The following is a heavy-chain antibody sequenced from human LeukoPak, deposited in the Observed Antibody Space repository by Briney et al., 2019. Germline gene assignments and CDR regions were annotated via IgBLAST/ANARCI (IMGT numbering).Heavy chain of an antibody. Sequence: PSETLSLTCTVSGGSISSYYWSWIRQPPGKGLEWIGYIYYSRSTNYNPSLKSRVTISVDASKNQFSLKVDSVTTADTAVYYCARGDYDFWSGNWRFDTWGQGTLVTVSS. V-gene: IGHV4-59*01. CDR3: ARGDYDFWSGNWRFDT. J-gene: IGHJ4*02. CDR1: GGSISSYY. D-gene: IGHD3-3*01. CDR2: IYYSRST.